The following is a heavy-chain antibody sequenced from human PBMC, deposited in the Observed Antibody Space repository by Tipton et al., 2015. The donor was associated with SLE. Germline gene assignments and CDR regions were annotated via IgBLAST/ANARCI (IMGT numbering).Heavy chain of an antibody. Sequence: QSGAEVKNPGASVKVSCKASGYTFTDQYIHWVRQAPGQGLEWMGWINPNSGGTNFAQKFQGRVTMTRDTSINTAYMELSRLRSDDTAVYYCARDPGVPYYFDYWGQGTLVTVSS. D-gene: IGHD3-10*01. V-gene: IGHV1-2*02. CDR3: ARDPGVPYYFDY. CDR1: GYTFTDQY. J-gene: IGHJ4*02. CDR2: INPNSGGT.